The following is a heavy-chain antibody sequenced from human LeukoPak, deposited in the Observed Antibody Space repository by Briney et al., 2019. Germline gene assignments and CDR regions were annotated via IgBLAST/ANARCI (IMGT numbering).Heavy chain of an antibody. J-gene: IGHJ6*02. CDR1: GASIDSHSW. CDR3: ARRGSWSYYYAMDV. CDR2: IRHSGST. Sequence: PSGTLSLTCAVSGASIDSHSWWSWIRQPPGKGLEWIGEIRHSGSTNYNPSLKSRVTMSVDTSKNQFSLKLSSVTAADTAVYYCARRGSWSYYYAMDVWGQGTTVAVSS. V-gene: IGHV4-4*02. D-gene: IGHD6-13*01.